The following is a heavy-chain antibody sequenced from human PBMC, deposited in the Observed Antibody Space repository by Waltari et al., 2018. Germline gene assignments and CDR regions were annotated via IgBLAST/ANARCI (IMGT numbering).Heavy chain of an antibody. Sequence: QVQLQESGPGLVKASETLSLTCSVSRYSINDAFFWGWVRQTPGTGREGMGSISPSGKSYYNPSLASRVSLSLDTSKNLFSLMLNSVTVADTAVYFCAREGLWGERAAFDVWGQGTVVTISS. V-gene: IGHV4-38-2*02. CDR1: RYSINDAFF. D-gene: IGHD7-27*01. CDR2: ISPSGKS. J-gene: IGHJ3*01. CDR3: AREGLWGERAAFDV.